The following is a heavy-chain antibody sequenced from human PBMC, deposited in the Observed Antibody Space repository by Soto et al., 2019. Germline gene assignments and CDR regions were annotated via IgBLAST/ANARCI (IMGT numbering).Heavy chain of an antibody. J-gene: IGHJ4*02. Sequence: QVQLAQSGAEVKKPGSSVKVSCKASGGTFSSYTISWVRQAPGQGLEWMGRIIPILGIANYAQKFQGRVTITADKSTSTAYMELSSLRSEDTAVYYCARPKGYCSSTSCRFDYWGQGTLVTVSS. CDR1: GGTFSSYT. V-gene: IGHV1-69*02. CDR2: IIPILGIA. D-gene: IGHD2-2*01. CDR3: ARPKGYCSSTSCRFDY.